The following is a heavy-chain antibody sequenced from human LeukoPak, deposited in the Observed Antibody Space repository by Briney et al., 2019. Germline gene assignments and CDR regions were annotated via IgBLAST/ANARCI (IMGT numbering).Heavy chain of an antibody. Sequence: PSETLSLTCTVSGVSISSSSYYWVWIRQPPGKGLEWIGSLYYSGSTHYKPSLKSRVAIFVDTSKNQFSLRLSCVTAADAAVYYCARNYYDGSGYYFWGQGTQVTVSS. CDR3: ARNYYDGSGYYF. CDR1: GVSISSSSYY. V-gene: IGHV4-39*01. J-gene: IGHJ4*02. CDR2: LYYSGST. D-gene: IGHD3-22*01.